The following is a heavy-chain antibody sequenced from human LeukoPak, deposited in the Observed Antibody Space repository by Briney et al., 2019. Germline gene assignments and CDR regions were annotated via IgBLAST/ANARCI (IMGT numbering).Heavy chain of an antibody. J-gene: IGHJ4*02. CDR2: ISAYNGHT. Sequence: ASVKVSFKASGYTFTDYGISWVGQAPGQGREGMGWISAYNGHTNYAQKLQDRVTLTTDTSTTTSYMELRSLRSDDTALYYCARRERWLPRGSYFDYWGQGTLVTVSS. D-gene: IGHD3-16*01. CDR3: ARRERWLPRGSYFDY. V-gene: IGHV1-18*01. CDR1: GYTFTDYG.